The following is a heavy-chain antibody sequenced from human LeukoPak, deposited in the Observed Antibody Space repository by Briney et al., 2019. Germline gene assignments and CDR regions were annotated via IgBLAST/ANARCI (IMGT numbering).Heavy chain of an antibody. V-gene: IGHV1-2*06. CDR2: INPNSGGT. J-gene: IGHJ4*02. Sequence: ASVKVSCKASGYTFTGYYRHWVRQAPGQGLEWMGRINPNSGGTKYAQKFQGRGAMTRDTSISTAYMELSRLRSDDTAVYYCARTLAAYSSSSTYTYRGQGTLVTASS. CDR3: ARTLAAYSSSSTYTY. D-gene: IGHD6-6*01. CDR1: GYTFTGYY.